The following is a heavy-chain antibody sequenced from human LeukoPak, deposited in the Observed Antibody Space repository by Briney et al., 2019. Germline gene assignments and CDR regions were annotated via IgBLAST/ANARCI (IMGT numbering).Heavy chain of an antibody. CDR2: INPNSGGT. D-gene: IGHD4-23*01. CDR1: GYTFTGYY. V-gene: IGHV1-2*02. Sequence: ASVKVSCKASGYTFTGYYMHWVRQAPGQGLEWMGWINPNSGGTNYAQKFQGRVTMTRDTSISTAYMELSRLRSDDTAVYYCARKYTVAVLNYFDYWGQGTLVTVSS. J-gene: IGHJ4*02. CDR3: ARKYTVAVLNYFDY.